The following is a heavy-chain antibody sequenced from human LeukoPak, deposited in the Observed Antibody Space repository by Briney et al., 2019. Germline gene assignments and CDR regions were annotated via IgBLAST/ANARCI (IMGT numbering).Heavy chain of an antibody. J-gene: IGHJ4*02. V-gene: IGHV3-23*01. Sequence: GGSLRLSCAVSGITLSNYGMTWVRQAPGKGLEWVAGISDTGGRTNYADSVKGRCTISRDNPKNTLYLQMNSLRAEDTAVYFCAKRGVVIRVILVGFHKEAYYFDSWGQGALVTVSS. CDR2: ISDTGGRT. CDR3: AKRGVVIRVILVGFHKEAYYFDS. CDR1: GITLSNYG. D-gene: IGHD3-22*01.